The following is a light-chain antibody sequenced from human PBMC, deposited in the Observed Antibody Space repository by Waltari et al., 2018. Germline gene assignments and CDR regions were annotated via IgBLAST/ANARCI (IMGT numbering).Light chain of an antibody. CDR2: VNSDGSH. Sequence: QLVVTQSPSASASLGASVKITCTLSSGHSSTIIAWLQQQPEKGPRYLMKVNSDGSHSRGDEIPDRFSGSSSGAERHLTISSLQAEDEADYYCQTGGHGTWVFGGGTKLTVL. CDR3: QTGGHGTWV. CDR1: SGHSSTI. V-gene: IGLV4-69*01. J-gene: IGLJ3*02.